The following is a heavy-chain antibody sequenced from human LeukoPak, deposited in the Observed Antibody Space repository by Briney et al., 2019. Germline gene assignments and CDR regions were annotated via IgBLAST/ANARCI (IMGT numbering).Heavy chain of an antibody. CDR2: IYYSGST. Sequence: SETLSLTCTVSGGSISSSSYYWGWIRQPPGKELEWIGSIYYSGSTYYNPSLKSRVTISVDTSKNQFSLKLSSVTAADTAVYYCARGLSHDYYFDYWGQGTLVTVSS. CDR1: GGSISSSSYY. J-gene: IGHJ4*02. D-gene: IGHD1-1*01. V-gene: IGHV4-39*07. CDR3: ARGLSHDYYFDY.